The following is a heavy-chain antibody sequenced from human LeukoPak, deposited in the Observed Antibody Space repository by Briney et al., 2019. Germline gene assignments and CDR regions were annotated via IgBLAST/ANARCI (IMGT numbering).Heavy chain of an antibody. Sequence: GGSLRLSCAASGFTFSSYSMNWVRQAPGKGLEWVSSISSSSSYIYYADSVKGRFTISRDNAENSLYLQMNSLRAEDTAVYYCARVPAWIVVVPAASGMDVWGQGTTVTVSS. D-gene: IGHD2-2*01. V-gene: IGHV3-21*01. CDR3: ARVPAWIVVVPAASGMDV. J-gene: IGHJ6*02. CDR1: GFTFSSYS. CDR2: ISSSSSYI.